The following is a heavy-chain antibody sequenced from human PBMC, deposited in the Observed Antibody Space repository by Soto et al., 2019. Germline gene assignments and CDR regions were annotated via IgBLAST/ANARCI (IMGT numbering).Heavy chain of an antibody. CDR1: GFTFSNNW. CDR2: INSGGSST. D-gene: IGHD6-13*01. Sequence: PGGSLRLSCAASGFTFSNNWMHWVRQAPGKGPVWVSRINSGGSSTYHADSVKGRFTIPRDNAKNSLYLQMNSLRAEDTAVYYCARHPERIAQIGWFDPWGQGTLVTVSS. J-gene: IGHJ5*02. V-gene: IGHV3-74*01. CDR3: ARHPERIAQIGWFDP.